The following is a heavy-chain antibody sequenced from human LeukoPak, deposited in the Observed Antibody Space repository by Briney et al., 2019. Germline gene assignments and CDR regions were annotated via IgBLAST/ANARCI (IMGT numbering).Heavy chain of an antibody. CDR2: ISSDSSYI. CDR3: AKVGATAGTLRIEYFQH. V-gene: IGHV3-21*04. Sequence: GGSLRLSCAASGFTFSSYSMNWVRPAPGKGLEWVSSISSDSSYIYYADSVTGRFTISRDNAKNSLYLQINSLRAEDTAVYFCAKVGATAGTLRIEYFQHWGQGTLVTVSS. CDR1: GFTFSSYS. D-gene: IGHD6-13*01. J-gene: IGHJ1*01.